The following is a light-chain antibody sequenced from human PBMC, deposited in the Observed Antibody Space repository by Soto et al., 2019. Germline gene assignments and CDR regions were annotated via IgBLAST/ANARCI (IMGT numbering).Light chain of an antibody. CDR3: HQYHNWPWT. Sequence: EIVMTQSPATLSLSPGERATLSCRASESVSNNLAWYQQKAGQAPRLLISAASTRATGTPARFSGSGSETGFTLTISSLQSEDFAVYYCHQYHNWPWTFGQGTKVDIK. CDR2: AAS. J-gene: IGKJ1*01. CDR1: ESVSNN. V-gene: IGKV3-15*01.